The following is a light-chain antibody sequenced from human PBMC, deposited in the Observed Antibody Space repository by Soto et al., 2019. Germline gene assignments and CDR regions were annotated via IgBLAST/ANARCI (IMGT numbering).Light chain of an antibody. V-gene: IGKV2-24*01. CDR3: MQATQPYT. Sequence: EIVMTQTPLSSRVTLGQPASISCRSSQSLVHSDGNTYLSWLHQRPGQPPRLLIYMISNRFSGVPDRFSGSGAGIDFTLKISRVEAEDVGVYYCMQATQPYTFGQGTSWRSN. CDR1: QSLVHSDGNTY. J-gene: IGKJ2*01. CDR2: MIS.